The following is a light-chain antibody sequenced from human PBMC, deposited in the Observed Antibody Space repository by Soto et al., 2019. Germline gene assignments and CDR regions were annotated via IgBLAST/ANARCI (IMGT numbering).Light chain of an antibody. Sequence: EVVLTQSPATLSLSPGERAALSCRASQSVSSKLAWYKQKPGQAPRLLIYDAFNRATGIPGRFSGSGSGTDFTLTISSLEPEDFAVYYCQQRSDWPITFGQGTRLEI. CDR2: DAF. J-gene: IGKJ5*01. V-gene: IGKV3-11*01. CDR3: QQRSDWPIT. CDR1: QSVSSK.